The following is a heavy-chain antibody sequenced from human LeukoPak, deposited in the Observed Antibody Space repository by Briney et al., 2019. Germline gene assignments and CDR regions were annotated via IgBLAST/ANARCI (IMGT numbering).Heavy chain of an antibody. Sequence: PSETLSLTCTVSGGSISTYYWSWIRQPPGKGLEWIGYIYYSGFTNYNPSLKSRVTISVDTSKNQFSLKLTSVTAADTAVYYCTRAASGVDAFDIWGQGTMVTVSS. CDR2: IYYSGFT. CDR1: GGSISTYY. V-gene: IGHV4-59*01. J-gene: IGHJ3*02. D-gene: IGHD3-10*01. CDR3: TRAASGVDAFDI.